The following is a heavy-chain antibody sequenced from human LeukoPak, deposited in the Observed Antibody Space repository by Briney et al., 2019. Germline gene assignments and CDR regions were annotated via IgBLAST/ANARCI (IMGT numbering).Heavy chain of an antibody. V-gene: IGHV3-23*01. J-gene: IGHJ4*02. CDR2: IGASGDNT. D-gene: IGHD3-10*02. CDR3: AKEYSTRYGLFGEFPN. CDR1: GFTFSSYA. Sequence: GGSLRLSCAASGFTFSSYAMSWVRQAPGKGLEWVSGIGASGDNTYYVDSVKGRFTISRDNSKNTLYLQMNSLRAEGTAVYYCAKEYSTRYGLFGEFPNWGQGTLVTVSS.